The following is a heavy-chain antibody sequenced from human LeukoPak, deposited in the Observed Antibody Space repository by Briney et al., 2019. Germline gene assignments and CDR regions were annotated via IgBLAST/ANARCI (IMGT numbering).Heavy chain of an antibody. CDR2: IYVSGST. D-gene: IGHD2-2*02. CDR3: ARRFYRQYYFDS. J-gene: IGHJ4*02. Sequence: SETLSLTCTVSGASISSGSYHYYWIRQPAGKGLEWIGRIYVSGSTIYSPSLRSRVTISIDTSTNQVSLKLTSVTAADTAVYFCARRFYRQYYFDSWGQGALVTVSS. V-gene: IGHV4-61*02. CDR1: GASISSGSYH.